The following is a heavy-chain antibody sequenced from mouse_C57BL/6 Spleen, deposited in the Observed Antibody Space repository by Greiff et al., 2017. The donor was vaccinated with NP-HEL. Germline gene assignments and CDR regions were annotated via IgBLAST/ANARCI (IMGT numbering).Heavy chain of an antibody. Sequence: EVKLVESGGGLVQPGGSLSLSCAASGFTFTDYYMSWVRQPPGKALEWLGFIRNKANGYTTEYSSSVKGRFTISRDNSQSILYLQMNALRAEDSATYYCARSYGSSVFAYWGQGTLVTVSA. CDR3: ARSYGSSVFAY. J-gene: IGHJ3*01. V-gene: IGHV7-3*01. CDR1: GFTFTDYY. CDR2: IRNKANGYTT. D-gene: IGHD1-1*01.